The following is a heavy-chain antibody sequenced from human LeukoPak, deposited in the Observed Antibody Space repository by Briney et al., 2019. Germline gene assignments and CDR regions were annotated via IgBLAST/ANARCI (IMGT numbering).Heavy chain of an antibody. CDR2: IYYSGST. CDR3: ASGERVAATGYYYYYMDV. V-gene: IGHV4-59*11. J-gene: IGHJ6*03. D-gene: IGHD2-15*01. Sequence: SETLSLTCTVSGGSISSHYWSWIRQPPGKGLEWIGYIYYSGSTNYNPSLKSRVTISVGTSKNQFSLKLSSVTAADTAVYYCASGERVAATGYYYYYMDVWGKGTTVTVSS. CDR1: GGSISSHY.